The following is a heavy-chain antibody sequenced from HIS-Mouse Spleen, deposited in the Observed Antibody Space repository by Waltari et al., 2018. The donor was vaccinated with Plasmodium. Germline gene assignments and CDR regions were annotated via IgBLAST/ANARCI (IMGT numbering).Heavy chain of an antibody. CDR2: INPTSGGT. Sequence: QVQLVQSGAEVKKPGASVKVSCKASGYTFTGYYMHWVRQAPGQGLEWMGWINPTSGGTNYAQKVQVRVTMTRDTSISTAYMELSRLRSDDTAVYYCARDLAAAGHFDYWGQGTLVTVSS. J-gene: IGHJ4*02. D-gene: IGHD6-13*01. V-gene: IGHV1-2*02. CDR1: GYTFTGYY. CDR3: ARDLAAAGHFDY.